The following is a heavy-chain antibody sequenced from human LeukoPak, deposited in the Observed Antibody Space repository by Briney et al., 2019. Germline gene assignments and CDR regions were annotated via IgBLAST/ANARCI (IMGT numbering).Heavy chain of an antibody. CDR3: ARMDHTQLAYYMDV. V-gene: IGHV4-59*01. CDR2: IYYSGST. Sequence: PSETLSLTCTVSGGSISSYYLSWIRQPPGKGLEWIGYIYYSGSTNYNPSLKSRVTISVDTSKNQFSLKLSSVTAADTAVYYCARMDHTQLAYYMDVWGKGTTVTVSS. D-gene: IGHD1-14*01. CDR1: GGSISSYY. J-gene: IGHJ6*03.